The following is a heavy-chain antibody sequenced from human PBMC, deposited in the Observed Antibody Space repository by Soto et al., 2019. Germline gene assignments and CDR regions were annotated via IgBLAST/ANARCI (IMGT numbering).Heavy chain of an antibody. D-gene: IGHD5-12*01. CDR1: GYSFSSYT. Sequence: ASVNVSCKASGYSFSSYTINWVRQAPGQGLEWLGWIRAYNGNTKYVEKLQGRVTMTTDTSTSTAYMELRNLRTDDTAVYYCARESKKWPDFWGPGTWVTVSS. CDR3: ARESKKWPDF. J-gene: IGHJ4*02. V-gene: IGHV1-18*04. CDR2: IRAYNGNT.